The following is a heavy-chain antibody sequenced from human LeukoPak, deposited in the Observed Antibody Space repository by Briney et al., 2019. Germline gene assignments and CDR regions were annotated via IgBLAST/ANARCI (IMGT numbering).Heavy chain of an antibody. CDR1: GFTVSSNY. CDR2: IYSGGST. CDR3: ARGIGSGYDWVPYWYYYYGMDV. V-gene: IGHV3-66*01. J-gene: IGHJ6*02. D-gene: IGHD5-12*01. Sequence: GGSLRLSCAASGFTVSSNYMSWVRQAPGKGLEWVSVIYSGGSTYYADSVMGRFTISRDNSKNTLYLQMNSLRAEDTAVYYCARGIGSGYDWVPYWYYYYGMDVWGQGTTVTVSS.